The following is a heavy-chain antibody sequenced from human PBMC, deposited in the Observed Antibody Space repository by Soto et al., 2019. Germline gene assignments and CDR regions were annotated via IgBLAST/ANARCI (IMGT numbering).Heavy chain of an antibody. CDR1: GFTFSSSE. Sequence: EVQLVESGGGLVQPGGSLRLSCAASGFTFSSSEMYWVRQAPGKGLEWISYIHPSGQPIFYADSVKGRFTISRDNANNSLFLQMNSLRAEDTAVYYCARRASRWGQGTMVTVSS. D-gene: IGHD1-26*01. CDR2: IHPSGQPI. CDR3: ARRASR. J-gene: IGHJ3*01. V-gene: IGHV3-48*03.